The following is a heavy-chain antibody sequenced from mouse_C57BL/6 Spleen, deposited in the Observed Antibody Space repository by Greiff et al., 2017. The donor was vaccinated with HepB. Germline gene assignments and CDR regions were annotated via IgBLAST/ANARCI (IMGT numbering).Heavy chain of an antibody. V-gene: IGHV1-61*01. Sequence: VQLQQPGAELVRPGSSVKLSCKASGYTFTSYWMDWVKQRPGQGLEWIGNIYPSDSETHYNQKFKDKATLTVDKSSSTAYMQLSSLTSEDSAVYYCARGYYYGNSLYWYFDVWGTGTTVTVSS. CDR1: GYTFTSYW. CDR3: ARGYYYGNSLYWYFDV. J-gene: IGHJ1*03. CDR2: IYPSDSET. D-gene: IGHD1-1*01.